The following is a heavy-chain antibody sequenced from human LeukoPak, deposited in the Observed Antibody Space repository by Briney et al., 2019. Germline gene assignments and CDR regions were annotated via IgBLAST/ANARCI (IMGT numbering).Heavy chain of an antibody. J-gene: IGHJ5*02. CDR3: AKYPAGGLWFANWFDP. D-gene: IGHD3-10*01. CDR1: GFTFSSYA. CDR2: ISGSGGST. V-gene: IGHV3-23*01. Sequence: GGSLRLSCAASGFTFSSYAMSWVRQAPGKGLEWVSAISGSGGSTYYADSVKGRFTISRDNSKNTLYLQMNSLRAEDTAVYYCAKYPAGGLWFANWFDPWGQGTLVTVSS.